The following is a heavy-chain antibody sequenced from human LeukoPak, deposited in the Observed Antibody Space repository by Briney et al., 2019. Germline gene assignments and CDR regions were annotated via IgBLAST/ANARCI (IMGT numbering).Heavy chain of an antibody. V-gene: IGHV1-3*01. CDR2: INGGNGNT. Sequence: ASVKVSCKASGYTFTTYAMHWARQAPGQRLEWMAWINGGNGNTKYSQKFQGRVIITRDTSASTVYMELSSLRSEDTAVYYCARGRVATIALSYWGQGTLVTVSS. D-gene: IGHD5-12*01. J-gene: IGHJ4*02. CDR3: ARGRVATIALSY. CDR1: GYTFTTYA.